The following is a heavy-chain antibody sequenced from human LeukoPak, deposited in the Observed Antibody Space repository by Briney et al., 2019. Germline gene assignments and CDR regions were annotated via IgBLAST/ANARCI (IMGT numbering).Heavy chain of an antibody. J-gene: IGHJ4*02. CDR1: GGSNGRGGFY. Sequence: SETVSHIYGVSGGSNGRGGFYSVWIRQPPGKGLEWIGSMHYRGSTYYSPSLKSRVTITVDTSKNQFSLKLSSVTAADTAVYYREPLTGSLQGYLDYWGQGTLVTVSS. V-gene: IGHV4-39*01. CDR2: MHYRGST. D-gene: IGHD1-14*01. CDR3: EPLTGSLQGYLDY.